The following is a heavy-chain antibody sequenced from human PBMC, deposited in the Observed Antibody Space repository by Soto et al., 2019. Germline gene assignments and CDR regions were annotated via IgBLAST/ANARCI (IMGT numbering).Heavy chain of an antibody. V-gene: IGHV3-30*18. J-gene: IGHJ4*02. CDR3: VNTARPMATITSFDY. CDR1: GFTFSSYG. D-gene: IGHD5-12*01. CDR2: MSYDGSSR. Sequence: XVSLRLSCEASGFTFSSYGMHWVRQAPGKGLEWVAVMSYDGSSRHYADSVKGRFTISRDNSNNTLYLQMHSLTPGDTAVYYCVNTARPMATITSFDYWGRGTLVTVSS.